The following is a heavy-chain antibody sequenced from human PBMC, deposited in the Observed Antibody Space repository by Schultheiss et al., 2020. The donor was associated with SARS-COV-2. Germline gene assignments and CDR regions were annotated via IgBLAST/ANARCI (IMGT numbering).Heavy chain of an antibody. CDR3: ARDYGFGEFNYYGMDV. Sequence: GGSLRLSCAASGFTFSSYGMRWVRQAPGKGLEWVAVIWYDGSNKYYADSVKGRFTISRDNSKNTLYLQMNSLRAEDTAVYYCARDYGFGEFNYYGMDVWGQGTTVTVSS. CDR1: GFTFSSYG. CDR2: IWYDGSNK. V-gene: IGHV3-33*01. D-gene: IGHD3-10*01. J-gene: IGHJ6*02.